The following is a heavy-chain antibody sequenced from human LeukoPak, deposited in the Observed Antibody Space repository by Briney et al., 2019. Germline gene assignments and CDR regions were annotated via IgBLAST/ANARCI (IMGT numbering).Heavy chain of an antibody. CDR1: GFTFSAYG. Sequence: GGSLRLSCAASGFTFSAYGMSWVRQAPGKGLEWISHISSGGSIMNYADSVKGRFTISRDNGKNSVYLQMNSLKDEDTAVYYCAGGVYGYNAFDYWGQGTLVSVSS. J-gene: IGHJ4*02. CDR3: AGGVYGYNAFDY. D-gene: IGHD5/OR15-5a*01. CDR2: ISSGGSIM. V-gene: IGHV3-48*02.